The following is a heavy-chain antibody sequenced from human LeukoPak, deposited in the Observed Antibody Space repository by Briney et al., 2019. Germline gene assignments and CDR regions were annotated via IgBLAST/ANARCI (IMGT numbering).Heavy chain of an antibody. J-gene: IGHJ4*02. V-gene: IGHV1-69*06. CDR3: ATERTPIYFDY. CDR2: IIPIFGTA. Sequence: ASVKVSCKASGGTFSSYAISWVRQAPGQGLEWTGGIIPIFGTANYAQKFQGRVTITADKSTSTAYMELSSLRSEDTAVYYCATERTPIYFDYWGQGTLVTVSS. CDR1: GGTFSSYA.